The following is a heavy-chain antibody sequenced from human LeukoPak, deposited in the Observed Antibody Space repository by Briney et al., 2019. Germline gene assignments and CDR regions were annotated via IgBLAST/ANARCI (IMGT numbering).Heavy chain of an antibody. CDR3: DTNYEILSVCPKSYYFYI. J-gene: IGHJ3*02. CDR1: GGTFSSYA. V-gene: IGHV1-69*06. Sequence: GSSVKVSRKASGGTFSSYAIRWVRQAPGPGPEWMGGIIPLFRTANYAQKFQGRVTITADRSTNTAFMELSRLRSEDTAMYYCDTNYEILSVCPKSYYFYIWGQGTMVTVSS. D-gene: IGHD3-9*01. CDR2: IIPLFRTA.